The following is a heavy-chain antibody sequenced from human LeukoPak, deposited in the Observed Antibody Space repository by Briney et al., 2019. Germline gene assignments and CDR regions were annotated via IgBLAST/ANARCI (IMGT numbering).Heavy chain of an antibody. CDR3: TRDGGKYYYHNSPPL. J-gene: IGHJ3*01. V-gene: IGHV3-49*04. CDR1: GFTFGDYA. CDR2: IRSKTYGGTT. D-gene: IGHD3-22*01. Sequence: PGGSLRLSCTASGFTFGDYAMSWVRQAPGKGLEWVGFIRSKTYGGTTEYAASVKGRFTISRDDSNSIAYLQMNSLKTEDTAVYYCTRDGGKYYYHNSPPLWGQGTMVTVSS.